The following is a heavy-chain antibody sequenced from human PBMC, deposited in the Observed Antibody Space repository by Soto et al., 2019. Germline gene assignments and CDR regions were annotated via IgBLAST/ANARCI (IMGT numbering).Heavy chain of an antibody. D-gene: IGHD3-9*01. CDR1: GFTFSSYS. V-gene: IGHV3-21*01. Sequence: GGSLRLSCAASGFTFSSYSMNWVRQAPGKGLEWVSSISSSSSYIYYADSVKGRFTISRDNAKNSLYLQMNSLRAEDTAVYYCAGGLLTGYYYDYYYGMDVWGQGTTVTVSS. CDR3: AGGLLTGYYYDYYYGMDV. J-gene: IGHJ6*02. CDR2: ISSSSSYI.